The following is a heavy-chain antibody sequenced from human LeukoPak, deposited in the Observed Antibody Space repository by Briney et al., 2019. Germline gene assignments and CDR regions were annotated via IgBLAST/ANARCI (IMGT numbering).Heavy chain of an antibody. V-gene: IGHV4-61*02. CDR1: GGSISSGSYY. J-gene: IGHJ6*02. Sequence: PSQTLSLTCTVSGGSISSGSYYWSWIRQPAGKGLEWIGRIYSSGSTNYNPSLKSRVTISVDTSKNQFSLKLSSVTAADTAVYYCARGPDYYYYGMDVWGQGTTVTVSS. CDR2: IYSSGST. CDR3: ARGPDYYYYGMDV.